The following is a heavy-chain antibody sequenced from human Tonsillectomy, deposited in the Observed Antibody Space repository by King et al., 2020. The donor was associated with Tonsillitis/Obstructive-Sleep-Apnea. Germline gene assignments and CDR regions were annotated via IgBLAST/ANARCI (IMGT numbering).Heavy chain of an antibody. J-gene: IGHJ4*02. V-gene: IGHV4-31*03. CDR2: IYDSGST. CDR3: ASEVTTGAFDY. D-gene: IGHD4-17*01. CDR1: GGSISSGGYY. Sequence: QLQESGPGLVKPSRTLSLTCTVSGGSISSGGYYWSWIRQHPGKGLEWIGYIYDSGSTYYNPSLKSRVTISVDTSKNQFFLKLSSVTAADTAVYYCASEVTTGAFDYWGQGTLVTVSS.